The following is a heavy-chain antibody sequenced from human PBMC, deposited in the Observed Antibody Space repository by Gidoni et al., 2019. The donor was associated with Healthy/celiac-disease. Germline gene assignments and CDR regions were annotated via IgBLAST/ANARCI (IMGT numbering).Heavy chain of an antibody. CDR3: ARDQESWDTAMVTLGY. Sequence: QVQLVESGGGVVQPGRSLRLSCAASGFTFSSYAMHWVRQAPGKGLEWVAVISYDGSNKYYADSVKGRFTISRDNSKNTLYLQMNSLRAEDTAVYYCARDQESWDTAMVTLGYWGQGTLVTVSS. CDR2: ISYDGSNK. D-gene: IGHD5-18*01. CDR1: GFTFSSYA. V-gene: IGHV3-30-3*01. J-gene: IGHJ4*02.